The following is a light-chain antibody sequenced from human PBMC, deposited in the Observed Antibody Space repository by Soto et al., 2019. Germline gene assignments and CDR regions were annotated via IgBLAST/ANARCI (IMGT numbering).Light chain of an antibody. CDR2: AAS. J-gene: IGKJ1*01. V-gene: IGKV1-39*01. CDR1: QGISTY. CDR3: QHSTTWT. Sequence: DIQMTQSPSSLSASVGDGVTITCRASQGISTYLNWYQQKPGKAPKLLIYAASSLQSGVPSRFSSSGSETDFTLTISSLQPEDFATYSCQHSTTWTFGQGTKVDIK.